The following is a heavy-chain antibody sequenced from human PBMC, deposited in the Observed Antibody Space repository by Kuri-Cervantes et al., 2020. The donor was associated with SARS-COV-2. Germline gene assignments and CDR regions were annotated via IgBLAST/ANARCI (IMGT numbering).Heavy chain of an antibody. J-gene: IGHJ5*02. CDR1: GGSFSGYY. Sequence: SETLSLTCAVYGGSFSGYYWSWIRQPAGKGLEWIGRIYTSGSTNYNPSLKSRVTISVDTSKNQFSLKLSSVTAADTAVYYCAKEEYYHFWSGYGAFDPWGQGTLVTVSS. CDR2: IYTSGST. D-gene: IGHD3-3*01. V-gene: IGHV4-4*07. CDR3: AKEEYYHFWSGYGAFDP.